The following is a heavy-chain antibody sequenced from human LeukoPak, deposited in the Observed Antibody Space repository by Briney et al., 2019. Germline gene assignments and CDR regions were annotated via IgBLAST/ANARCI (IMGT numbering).Heavy chain of an antibody. CDR1: GGSISSSSYY. J-gene: IGHJ5*02. D-gene: IGHD6-19*01. Sequence: SETLSLTCTVSGGSISSSSYYWGWIRQPPGKGLEWIGEINHSGSTNYNPSLKSRVTISVDTSKNQFSLKLSSVTAADTAVYYCARRLNPQWLVQSRWFDPWGQGTLVTVSS. V-gene: IGHV4-39*07. CDR3: ARRLNPQWLVQSRWFDP. CDR2: INHSGST.